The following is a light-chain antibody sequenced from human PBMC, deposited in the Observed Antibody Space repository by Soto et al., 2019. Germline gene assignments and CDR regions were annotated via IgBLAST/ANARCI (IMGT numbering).Light chain of an antibody. CDR2: SNN. CDR1: SSNIGSNT. J-gene: IGLJ1*01. Sequence: QSVLTQPPSASGTPGQRVTISCSGSSSNIGSNTVSWYQQLPGTAPKLLIYSNNQRPSGVPDRFSGSKSGTSASLAISGLQSEDEADYYCAAWDDSLHGDVFGAGTKLTVL. CDR3: AAWDDSLHGDV. V-gene: IGLV1-44*01.